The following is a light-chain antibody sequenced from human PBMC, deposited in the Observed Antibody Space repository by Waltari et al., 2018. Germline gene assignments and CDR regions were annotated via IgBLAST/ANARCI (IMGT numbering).Light chain of an antibody. V-gene: IGLV2-8*01. CDR3: GSYAGTNNYV. Sequence: QSALTQPPSASGSPGQSVTISCTGTRGDVGGYNFVPWYQQHPGKAPKLIIFEINKRPSGVPDRFSGSKSGNTASLTVSGLQAEDEADYYCGSYAGTNNYVFGSGTTVTVL. CDR2: EIN. CDR1: RGDVGGYNF. J-gene: IGLJ1*01.